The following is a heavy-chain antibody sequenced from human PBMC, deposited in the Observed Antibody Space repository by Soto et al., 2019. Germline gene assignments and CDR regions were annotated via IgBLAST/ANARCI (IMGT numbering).Heavy chain of an antibody. CDR3: VGFADSGF. J-gene: IGHJ4*02. CDR1: GGSVSSGNW. D-gene: IGHD2-21*02. CDR2: LHHREGA. Sequence: QVQLQESGPGLVRPSETLSLTCAVSGGSVSSGNWWSWVRQPPGRGLEWIAELHHREGANYNPSLKSRVTISVDTSKNQLSLRLSSVTAADTAVYYCVGFADSGFWGQGALVTVSS. V-gene: IGHV4-4*02.